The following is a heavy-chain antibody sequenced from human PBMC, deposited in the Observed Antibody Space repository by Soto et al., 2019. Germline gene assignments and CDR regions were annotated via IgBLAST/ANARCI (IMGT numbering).Heavy chain of an antibody. CDR1: GFTFSNYG. V-gene: IGHV3-30*18. Sequence: PGGSLRLSCAASGFTFSNYGMHWVRQAPGKGLEWLAIISHDGSDLKYADSVKGRFTISRDNSRNTLYLQIDSLRPEDTAMYYFAKCVLNLGVIPGPNGLMDYWGPGTLVTVSS. D-gene: IGHD2-8*01. CDR3: AKCVLNLGVIPGPNGLMDY. J-gene: IGHJ4*02. CDR2: ISHDGSDL.